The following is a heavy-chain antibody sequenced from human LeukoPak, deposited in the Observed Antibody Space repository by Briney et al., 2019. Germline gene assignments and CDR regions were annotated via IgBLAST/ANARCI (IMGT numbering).Heavy chain of an antibody. CDR1: GFTLRTYA. V-gene: IGHV3-23*01. J-gene: IGHJ6*03. CDR3: AKDFQDVVVVPAAMGRKSYYYYYMDV. CDR2: ISGSGGST. Sequence: GGSLRLSCAASGFTLRTYAMTWVRQAPGKGLEWVSSISGSGGSTYYADSVKGRFTISRDNSINTLYLQMNSLRAEDTAVYYCAKDFQDVVVVPAAMGRKSYYYYYMDVWGKGTTVTVSS. D-gene: IGHD2-2*01.